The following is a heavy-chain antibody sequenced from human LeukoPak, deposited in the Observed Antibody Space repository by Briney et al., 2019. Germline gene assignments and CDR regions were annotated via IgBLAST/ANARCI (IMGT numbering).Heavy chain of an antibody. Sequence: SVKVSCKASGGTFSSYAISWVRQAPGQGLEWMGGIIPIFGTANYAQKFQGRVTITADESTNTAYMELSSLRSEDTAVYYCARQSYDFWSGYYGDYWGQGTLVTVSS. V-gene: IGHV1-69*13. CDR3: ARQSYDFWSGYYGDY. CDR1: GGTFSSYA. D-gene: IGHD3-3*01. J-gene: IGHJ4*02. CDR2: IIPIFGTA.